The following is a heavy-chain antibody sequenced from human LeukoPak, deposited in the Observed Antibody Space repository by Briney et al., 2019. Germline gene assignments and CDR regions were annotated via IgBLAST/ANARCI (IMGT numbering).Heavy chain of an antibody. CDR2: ISSSSSYI. V-gene: IGHV3-21*01. J-gene: IGHJ3*02. D-gene: IGHD3-10*02. Sequence: GGSLRLSCAASGFTFSSYSMNWVRQAPGKGLEWVSSISSSSSYIYYADSVKGRFTISRDNSKNTLYLQMNSLSAEDTAVYYCVRDVLFAVGDTFDIWGQGTMVTVS. CDR1: GFTFSSYS. CDR3: VRDVLFAVGDTFDI.